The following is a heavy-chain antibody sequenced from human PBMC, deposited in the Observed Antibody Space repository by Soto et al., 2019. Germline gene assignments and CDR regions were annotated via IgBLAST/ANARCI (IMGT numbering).Heavy chain of an antibody. CDR3: ARCTAGTVDY. J-gene: IGHJ4*02. CDR1: GGSISSYY. Sequence: PSETLSLTCTVSGGSISSYYWSWIRQPPGKGLEWIGYIYYSGSTNYNPSLKSRVTISVDTSKNQFSLKLSSVTAADTAVYYCARCTAGTVDYWGQGTLVTVSS. V-gene: IGHV4-59*08. CDR2: IYYSGST. D-gene: IGHD6-13*01.